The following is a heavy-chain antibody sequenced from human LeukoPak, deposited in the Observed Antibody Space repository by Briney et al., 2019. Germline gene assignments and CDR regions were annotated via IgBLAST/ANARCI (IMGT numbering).Heavy chain of an antibody. Sequence: PGASLRLSCAASGFTFSSYAMSWVRQAPGKGLEWVSAISGSGGSTYYADSVKGRFTISRDNSKNTLYLQMSSLRAEDTAVYYCAKASGRVVAYNWFDPWGQGTLVTVSS. V-gene: IGHV3-23*01. CDR2: ISGSGGST. J-gene: IGHJ5*02. D-gene: IGHD2-15*01. CDR3: AKASGRVVAYNWFDP. CDR1: GFTFSSYA.